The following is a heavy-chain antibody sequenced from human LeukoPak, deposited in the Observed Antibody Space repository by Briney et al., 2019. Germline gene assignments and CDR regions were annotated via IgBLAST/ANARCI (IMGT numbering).Heavy chain of an antibody. D-gene: IGHD6-19*01. Sequence: GGSLRLSCAVSGFTFSEYWLLWVRQAPGKGLESVSRINTDGTVTTYADSVKGRFTVSRDNADNTMFLQMNSVRDEDTAVYYCATKQWLAPPPDSWGQGTPVTVSS. J-gene: IGHJ4*02. CDR2: INTDGTVT. V-gene: IGHV3-74*01. CDR3: ATKQWLAPPPDS. CDR1: GFTFSEYW.